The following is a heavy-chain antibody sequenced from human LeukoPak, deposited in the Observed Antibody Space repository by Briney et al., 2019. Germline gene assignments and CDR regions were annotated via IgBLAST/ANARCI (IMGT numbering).Heavy chain of an antibody. J-gene: IGHJ4*02. CDR1: GYSISSGYY. Sequence: RPSETLSLTCTVSGYSISSGYYWGWIRQPPGKGLEWIGSIYHSGSTYYNPSLKSRVTISVDTSKNQFSLNRTSVTAADTAVYYCARRIMGSGDHRGSVDYWGQGTLVTVSS. D-gene: IGHD2-15*01. V-gene: IGHV4-38-2*02. CDR3: ARRIMGSGDHRGSVDY. CDR2: IYHSGST.